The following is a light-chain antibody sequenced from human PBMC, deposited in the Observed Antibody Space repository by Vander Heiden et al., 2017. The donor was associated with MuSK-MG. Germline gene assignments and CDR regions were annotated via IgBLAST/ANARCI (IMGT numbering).Light chain of an antibody. J-gene: IGKJ1*01. V-gene: IGKV4-1*01. Sequence: LGERATINCKSSQSVLYSSNNKNCIAWYQQKPGQPPKLLIYWASTRESGVPDRFSGSGSGTDFTLTISSLQAEDVAVYFCQQYYVTPPWTFGQGTKVEIK. CDR2: WAS. CDR3: QQYYVTPPWT. CDR1: QSVLYSSNNKNC.